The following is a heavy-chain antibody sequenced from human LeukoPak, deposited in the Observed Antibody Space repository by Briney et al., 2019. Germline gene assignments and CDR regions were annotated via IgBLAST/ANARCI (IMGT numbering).Heavy chain of an antibody. V-gene: IGHV3-23*01. CDR3: ARSYCGGDCYLGSDY. CDR1: GFTFSGYA. J-gene: IGHJ4*02. Sequence: GGSLILSCAASGFTFSGYAMAWVRQAPGKGLEWVSYISGSGGGTYYGDPVKGRFTISRDNAENSLYLQMNSLRAEDTALYYCARSYCGGDCYLGSDYWGPGTLVTVSS. D-gene: IGHD2-21*02. CDR2: ISGSGGGT.